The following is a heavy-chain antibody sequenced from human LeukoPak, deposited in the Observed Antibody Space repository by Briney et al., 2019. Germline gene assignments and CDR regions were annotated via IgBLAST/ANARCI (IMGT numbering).Heavy chain of an antibody. J-gene: IGHJ6*02. D-gene: IGHD2-15*01. V-gene: IGHV4-59*01. CDR1: GGSISSYY. Sequence: SSETLSLTCTVSGGSISSYYWSWIRQPPGKGLEWIGYIYYSGSTNYNPSLKSRVTISVDTSKNQFSLKLSSVTAADTAVYYCAREVRSVRYYYGMDVWGQGTTVTVSS. CDR2: IYYSGST. CDR3: AREVRSVRYYYGMDV.